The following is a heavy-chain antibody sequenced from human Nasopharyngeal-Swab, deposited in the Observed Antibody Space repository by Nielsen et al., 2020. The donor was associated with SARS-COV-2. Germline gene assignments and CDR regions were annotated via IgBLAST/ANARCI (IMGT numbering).Heavy chain of an antibody. CDR3: ARDNLKTTTLVGATEFDY. J-gene: IGHJ4*02. Sequence: GESLKISCVASGFSFSSYAMHWVRQAPGKGLEWVSSISSSSSYIYYADSVKGRFTISRDNAKNSLYLQMNSLRAEDTAVYYCARDNLKTTTLVGATEFDYWGQGTLVTVSS. V-gene: IGHV3-21*04. D-gene: IGHD1-26*01. CDR1: GFSFSSYA. CDR2: ISSSSSYI.